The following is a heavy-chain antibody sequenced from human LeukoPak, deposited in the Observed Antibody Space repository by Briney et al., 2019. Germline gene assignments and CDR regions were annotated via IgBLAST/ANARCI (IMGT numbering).Heavy chain of an antibody. CDR2: INYSGRS. V-gene: IGHV4-59*08. CDR1: GNSITSDF. J-gene: IGHJ4*02. Sequence: KASETLSPTCIVSGNSITSDFWSWIRQSPGKGLEWIGYINYSGRSEYDPSLKSRVTISVDRSRKRVSLKMRSVTAADTAVYYCARLHCLSDECYNYWAVGALVTVSS. D-gene: IGHD2/OR15-2a*01. CDR3: ARLHCLSDECYNY.